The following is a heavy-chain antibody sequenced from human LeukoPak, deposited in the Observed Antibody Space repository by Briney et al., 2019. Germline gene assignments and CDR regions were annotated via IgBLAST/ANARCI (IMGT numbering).Heavy chain of an antibody. V-gene: IGHV3-48*03. CDR1: GFTFSSYE. CDR3: ARGLGRNLTTYYYYYYYMDV. CDR2: ISSSGSTI. D-gene: IGHD1-14*01. J-gene: IGHJ6*03. Sequence: GGSLRLSCAASGFTFSSYEMNWVRQAPGKGLEWVSYISSSGSTIYYADSVKGRFTISRDNAKNSLYLQMNSLRAEDTAVYYCARGLGRNLTTYYYYYYYMDVWGKGTTVTVSS.